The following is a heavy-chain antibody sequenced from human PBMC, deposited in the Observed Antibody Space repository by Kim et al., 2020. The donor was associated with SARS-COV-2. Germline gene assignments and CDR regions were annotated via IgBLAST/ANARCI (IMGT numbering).Heavy chain of an antibody. J-gene: IGHJ4*02. Sequence: SETLSLTCAVYGGAFSGYYWNWIRQPPGKRLEWIGEINHSGNTNSNSSHKSRLTVSVDRSKNQFSLTLTSVTAADTADYYCARRGARTSCDYWGQGSLVIV. CDR2: INHSGNT. CDR1: GGAFSGYY. V-gene: IGHV4-34*01. CDR3: ARRGARTSCDY. D-gene: IGHD2-8*01.